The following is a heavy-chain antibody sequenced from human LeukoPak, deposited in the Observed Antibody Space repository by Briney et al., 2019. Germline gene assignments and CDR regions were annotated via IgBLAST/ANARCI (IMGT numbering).Heavy chain of an antibody. CDR3: ARVGYYDTSGLYYFDY. J-gene: IGHJ4*02. D-gene: IGHD3-22*01. V-gene: IGHV1-2*06. Sequence: ASVKVSCKASGCTFTGYYMHWVRQAPGQGLEWMGRINTNSGGANYAQKFQGRVTMTRDTSISTAYMELSRLRSDDTAAYYCARVGYYDTSGLYYFDYWGQGTLVTVSS. CDR1: GCTFTGYY. CDR2: INTNSGGA.